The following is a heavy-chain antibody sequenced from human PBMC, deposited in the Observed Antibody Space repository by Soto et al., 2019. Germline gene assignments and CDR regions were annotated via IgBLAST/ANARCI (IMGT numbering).Heavy chain of an antibody. CDR1: GYTFTSYY. V-gene: IGHV1-46*04. Sequence: GASVKVYCKASGYTFTSYYMHWVRQAPGQGLEWMGIINPSGGSTSYAQKLQGRVTMTRDTSTSTVYMELSSLSPEETAVYYCARATSFTTSHAFDIWGHGTKATVS. J-gene: IGHJ3*02. D-gene: IGHD1-1*01. CDR3: ARATSFTTSHAFDI. CDR2: INPSGGST.